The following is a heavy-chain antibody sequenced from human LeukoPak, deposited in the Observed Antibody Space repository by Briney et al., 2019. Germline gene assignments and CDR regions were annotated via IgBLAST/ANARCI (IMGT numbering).Heavy chain of an antibody. J-gene: IGHJ6*02. D-gene: IGHD2-21*02. CDR3: AREDVVVTASYYYYYGMDV. CDR2: IYYSGST. Sequence: SDTLSLTCTVSGGSISSYYWSWIRQPPGKGLEWIGYIYYSGSTNYNPSLKSRVTISVDTSKNQFSLKLSSVTAADTAVYYCAREDVVVTASYYYYYGMDVWGQGTTVTVSS. V-gene: IGHV4-59*12. CDR1: GGSISSYY.